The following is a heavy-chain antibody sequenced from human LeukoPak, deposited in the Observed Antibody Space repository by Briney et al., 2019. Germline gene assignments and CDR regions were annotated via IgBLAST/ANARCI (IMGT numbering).Heavy chain of an antibody. CDR3: ARVTKQLTSYYYYYGMDV. CDR1: GFTFSSYS. CDR2: ISSSSGYI. J-gene: IGHJ6*02. D-gene: IGHD6-13*01. V-gene: IGHV3-21*01. Sequence: GGSLRLSCAASGFTFSSYSMNWVRQAPGKGPEWVSSISSSSGYIYYADSVKGRVTISRDNAKNSLYLQMNSLRAEDTAVYFCARVTKQLTSYYYYYGMDVWGQGTTVTVSS.